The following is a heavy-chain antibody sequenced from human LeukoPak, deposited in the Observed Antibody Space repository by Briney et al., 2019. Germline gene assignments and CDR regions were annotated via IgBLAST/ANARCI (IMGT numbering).Heavy chain of an antibody. V-gene: IGHV4-59*08. CDR2: IYYSGST. J-gene: IGHJ5*02. D-gene: IGHD4-17*01. CDR1: GGSISSYY. CDR3: AMVTTVTSVENWFDP. Sequence: PSETLSLTCTVSGGSISSYYWSWIRQPPGKGLEWIGYIYYSGSTSYNPSLKSRVTISVDTSKNQFSLKLSSVTAADTAVYYCAMVTTVTSVENWFDPWGQGTLVTVSS.